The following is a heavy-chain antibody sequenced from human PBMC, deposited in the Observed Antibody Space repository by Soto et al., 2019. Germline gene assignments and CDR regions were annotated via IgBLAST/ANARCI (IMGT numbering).Heavy chain of an antibody. D-gene: IGHD6-13*01. CDR3: ARETPSAAAAYYYYGLDV. CDR2: IIPVFGIV. J-gene: IGHJ6*02. V-gene: IGHV1-69*01. Sequence: QVQLVQSGAEVKKPGSSVKVSCKASGGTPSNSAISWVRQAPGQGLEWVGGIIPVFGIVNYAQNFQGRVTITADESTNTAYMELGRLRSEDSAVYYCARETPSAAAAYYYYGLDVWGQGTTVTVPS. CDR1: GGTPSNSA.